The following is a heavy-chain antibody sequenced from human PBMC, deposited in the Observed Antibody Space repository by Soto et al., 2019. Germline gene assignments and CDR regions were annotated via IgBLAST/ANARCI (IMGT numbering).Heavy chain of an antibody. CDR3: ARDLRRTYYYYNGMDF. J-gene: IGHJ6*02. V-gene: IGHV1-69*13. CDR1: GGTFSSYA. CDR2: IIPIFGTA. Sequence: ASVKVSCKASGGTFSSYAISWVRQAPGQGLEWMGGIIPIFGTANYAQKFQGRVTITADESTSTAYMELSSLRSEDTAVYYCARDLRRTYYYYNGMDFWGQGTTVTVSS.